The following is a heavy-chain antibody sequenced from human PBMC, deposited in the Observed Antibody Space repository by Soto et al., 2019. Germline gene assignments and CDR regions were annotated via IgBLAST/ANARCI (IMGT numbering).Heavy chain of an antibody. CDR3: ARVTKGPMIREYYFDS. CDR2: ISSSSNYI. Sequence: EVQLVESGGGLVKPGGSLRLSCAASGFTFSSYTMNWVRQAPGKGLEWVSSISSSSNYIYYADSLKGRFTISRDDAKNXLYLQMNSLRAEDTAVYYCARVTKGPMIREYYFDSWGQGTLVTVSS. D-gene: IGHD3-10*01. V-gene: IGHV3-21*01. CDR1: GFTFSSYT. J-gene: IGHJ4*02.